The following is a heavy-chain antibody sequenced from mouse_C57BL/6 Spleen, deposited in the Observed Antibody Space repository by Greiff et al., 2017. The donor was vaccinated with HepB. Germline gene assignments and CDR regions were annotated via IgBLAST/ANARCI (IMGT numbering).Heavy chain of an antibody. CDR3: ANYYGSSYGYAMDY. V-gene: IGHV2-5*01. CDR2: IWRGGST. J-gene: IGHJ4*01. D-gene: IGHD1-1*01. Sequence: VKLVESGPGLVQPSQSLSITCTVSGFSLTSHGVHWVRQSPGKGLEWLGVIWRGGSTDYNAAFMSRLSITKDNSKSQVFFKMNSLQADDTAIYYCANYYGSSYGYAMDYWGQGTSVTVSS. CDR1: GFSLTSHG.